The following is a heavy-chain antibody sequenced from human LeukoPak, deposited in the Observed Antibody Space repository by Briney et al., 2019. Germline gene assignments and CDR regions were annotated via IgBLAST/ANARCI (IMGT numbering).Heavy chain of an antibody. Sequence: GGSLRLSCAASGFTFSSYEMNWVRQAPGKGLEWVSVLYSGGTAFYADSVKGRFTISRDDSKNTLYLQMSSLGVEDTAVYYCARAGLSRAAAGLFDYWGQGALVTVSS. CDR1: GFTFSSYE. D-gene: IGHD6-13*01. V-gene: IGHV3-53*01. J-gene: IGHJ4*02. CDR2: LYSGGTA. CDR3: ARAGLSRAAAGLFDY.